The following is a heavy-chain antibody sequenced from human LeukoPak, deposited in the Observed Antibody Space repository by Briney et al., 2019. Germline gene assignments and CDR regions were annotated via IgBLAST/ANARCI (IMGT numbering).Heavy chain of an antibody. CDR2: MNPNSGNT. D-gene: IGHD2-15*01. J-gene: IGHJ4*02. V-gene: IGHV1-8*01. CDR1: GYTFTSYD. CDR3: ARVIGYCSGGSCYPYY. Sequence: ASVKVSCKASGYTFTSYDINWVRQATGQGLEWMGWMNPNSGNTGYAQKFQGRVTMTRNTSISTAYMELSSLRSEDTAVYYCARVIGYCSGGSCYPYYWGQGTLVTVSS.